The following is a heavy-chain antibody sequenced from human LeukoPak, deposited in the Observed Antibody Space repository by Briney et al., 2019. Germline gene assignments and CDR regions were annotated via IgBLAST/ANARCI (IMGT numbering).Heavy chain of an antibody. CDR3: ARDQYRFEDI. CDR1: GFTFSSYW. Sequence: PGGSLRLSCAASGFTFSSYWMHWVRQAPGKWLVWVSRINSDGSSTSYAGSVKGRFTISRDNAKNTLYLQMNSLRAEDTAVYYCARDQYRFEDIWGQGTMVTVSS. CDR2: INSDGSST. V-gene: IGHV3-74*01. J-gene: IGHJ3*02. D-gene: IGHD3-16*02.